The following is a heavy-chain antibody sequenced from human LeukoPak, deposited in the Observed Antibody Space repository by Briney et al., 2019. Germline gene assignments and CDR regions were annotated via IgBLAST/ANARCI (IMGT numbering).Heavy chain of an antibody. V-gene: IGHV3-53*01. J-gene: IGHJ3*02. CDR3: ARDPREMATTPWAWNAFDI. CDR1: SFPVTDNY. D-gene: IGHD5-24*01. Sequence: GGSLRLSCAASSFPVTDNYMSWVRQAPGKGLEWVSVIYSGGSTYYADSVKGRFTISRDNSKNTLYLQMNSLRAEDTAVYYCARDPREMATTPWAWNAFDIWGQGTMVTVSS. CDR2: IYSGGST.